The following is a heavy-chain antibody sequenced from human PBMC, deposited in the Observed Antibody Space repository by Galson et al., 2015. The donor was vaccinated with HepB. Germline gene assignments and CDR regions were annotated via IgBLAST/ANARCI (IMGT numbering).Heavy chain of an antibody. CDR1: AFPFSSYG. J-gene: IGHJ4*02. Sequence: SLRLSCAASAFPFSSYGMHWVRQAPGKGLEWVAFISYDGSNKYYADSVKGRFTISRDNSKNTLYLQMNSLRAEDTAVYYCATVLILLWFGDHKSKVDYWGQGTLVTVSS. D-gene: IGHD3-10*01. V-gene: IGHV3-30*03. CDR2: ISYDGSNK. CDR3: ATVLILLWFGDHKSKVDY.